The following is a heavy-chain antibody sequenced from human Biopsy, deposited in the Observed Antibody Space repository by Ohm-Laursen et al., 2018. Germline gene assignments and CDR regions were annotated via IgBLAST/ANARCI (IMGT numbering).Heavy chain of an antibody. Sequence: GSLRLSCAASGFTFSSYYMSWVRLAPGKGLEWVANINQDGSVKNYVDSVKGRFTISRDNAENSVYLQMSSLRSEDTAVYYCARLTGDPSYWGQGILVTVSS. CDR1: GFTFSSYY. CDR2: INQDGSVK. D-gene: IGHD7-27*01. V-gene: IGHV3-7*01. CDR3: ARLTGDPSY. J-gene: IGHJ4*02.